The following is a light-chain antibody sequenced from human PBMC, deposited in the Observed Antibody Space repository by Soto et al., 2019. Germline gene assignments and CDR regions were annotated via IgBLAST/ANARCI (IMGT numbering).Light chain of an antibody. CDR1: QSVSSN. CDR2: GAS. Sequence: EIVLTQSPGTLSLSPGEIATLSCRASQSVSSNLAWYQQKPGQAPRLLIYGASSRATGIPDRFSGSGSGTDFTLTISRLEPEDFAVYYCQQYGSSPYTFGQGTKV. V-gene: IGKV3-20*01. J-gene: IGKJ2*01. CDR3: QQYGSSPYT.